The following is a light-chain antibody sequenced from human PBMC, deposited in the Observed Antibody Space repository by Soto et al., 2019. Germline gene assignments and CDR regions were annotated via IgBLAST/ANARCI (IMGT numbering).Light chain of an antibody. CDR1: SSNIGAGYE. V-gene: IGLV1-40*01. CDR3: TSYGGRDDTI. J-gene: IGLJ2*01. CDR2: GNS. Sequence: QSVLTQPPSVSGAPGQRVTISCTGSSSNIGAGYEVHWYQHLPGKAPKLLIYGNSNRPSGVPDRFSASKSGTSASLAITGLQAEDEADYYCTSYGGRDDTIFGGGTKLTVL.